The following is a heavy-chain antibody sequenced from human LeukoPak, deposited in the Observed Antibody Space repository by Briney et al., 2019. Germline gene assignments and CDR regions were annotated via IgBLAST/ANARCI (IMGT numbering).Heavy chain of an antibody. CDR2: IYSGGST. V-gene: IGHV3-66*01. D-gene: IGHD5-18*01. J-gene: IGHJ6*02. Sequence: GGSLRLSCAASGFTVSSNYMSWVRQAPGKGLEWVSVIYSGGSTYYADSVKGRFTISRDNSKNTLYLQMNSLRAEDTAVYYCARDTRMDTAMVTNYYYGMVVWGQGTTVTVSS. CDR3: ARDTRMDTAMVTNYYYGMVV. CDR1: GFTVSSNY.